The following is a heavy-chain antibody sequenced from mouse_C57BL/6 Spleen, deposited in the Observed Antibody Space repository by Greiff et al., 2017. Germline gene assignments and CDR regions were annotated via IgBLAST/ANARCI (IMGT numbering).Heavy chain of an antibody. CDR3: GRGSSSGYNYAMDY. CDR2: IYPGDGDT. V-gene: IGHV1-80*01. Sequence: QVQLKESGAELVKPGASVKISCKASGYAFSSYWMNWVKQRPGKGLEWIGQIYPGDGDTNYNGKFKGKATLTADKSSSTAYMQLSSLTSEDSAVYFCGRGSSSGYNYAMDYWGQGTSVTVSS. CDR1: GYAFSSYW. J-gene: IGHJ4*01. D-gene: IGHD3-2*02.